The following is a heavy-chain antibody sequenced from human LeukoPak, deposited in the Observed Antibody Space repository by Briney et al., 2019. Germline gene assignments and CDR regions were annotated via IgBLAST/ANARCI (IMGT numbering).Heavy chain of an antibody. CDR1: GDSVSSNSAA. V-gene: IGHV6-1*01. CDR3: AKEVVSRISSWYYFDY. CDR2: TYYRSKWYN. D-gene: IGHD6-13*01. Sequence: SQTLSLTCAISGDSVSSNSAAWNWIRQSPSRGLEWLGRTYYRSKWYNDYAVSVKSRVTINPDTSKNQFSLQLNSVTPEDTAIYYRAKEVVSRISSWYYFDYWGQGTLVTVSS. J-gene: IGHJ4*02.